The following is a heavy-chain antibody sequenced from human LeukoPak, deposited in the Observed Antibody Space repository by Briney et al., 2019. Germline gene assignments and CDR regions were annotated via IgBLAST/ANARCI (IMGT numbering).Heavy chain of an antibody. J-gene: IGHJ4*02. V-gene: IGHV4-39*07. Sequence: PSETLSLTCTVSGGSISSSSYYWDWIRQPPGKGLEWIGSIYYNGNTYYNPSLKSRVTMSVDTSENQFSLRLSSVAAADTAVYFCAREFDYWGQGTLVTVSS. CDR2: IYYNGNT. CDR3: AREFDY. CDR1: GGSISSSSYY.